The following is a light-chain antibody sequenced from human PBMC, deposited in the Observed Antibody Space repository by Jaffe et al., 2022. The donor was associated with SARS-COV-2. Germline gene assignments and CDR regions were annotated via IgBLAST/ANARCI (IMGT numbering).Light chain of an antibody. J-gene: IGKJ2*01. Sequence: EIIMTQSPATLSVSPGGRAILSCRASQGVASNLAWYQQKPGQAPRLLIYGASTRATDIPVRFSGSGFETEFTLTISDLQSEDSAVYYCQQYNNWQPMYTFGQGTKLEI. CDR2: GAS. V-gene: IGKV3-15*01. CDR1: QGVASN. CDR3: QQYNNWQPMYT.